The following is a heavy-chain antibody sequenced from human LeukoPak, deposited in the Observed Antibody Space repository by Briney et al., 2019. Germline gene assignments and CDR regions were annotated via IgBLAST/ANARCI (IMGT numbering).Heavy chain of an antibody. V-gene: IGHV4-4*07. CDR1: GGSISSYY. J-gene: IGHJ5*02. D-gene: IGHD5-18*01. Sequence: PSETLSLTCTVSGGSISSYYWNWIRQPAGKGLEWIGRIYSSGTTSYNSSLKSRVTMSVDTSKNQFSLKLSSVTAADTAVYYCARDVGGYNYGYSLASWGQGTLVSVSS. CDR2: IYSSGTT. CDR3: ARDVGGYNYGYSLAS.